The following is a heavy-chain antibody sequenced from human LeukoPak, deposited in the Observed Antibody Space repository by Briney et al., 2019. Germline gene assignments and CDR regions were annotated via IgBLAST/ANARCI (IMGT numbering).Heavy chain of an antibody. CDR1: GGSFSGYY. Sequence: SETLSLICAVYGGSFSGYYWSWIRQPPGKGLEWIGEINHSGSTNYNPSLKSRVTISVDTSKNQFSLKLSSVTAADTAVYYCARPGVGATGGAFDIWGQGTMVTVSS. CDR3: ARPGVGATGGAFDI. D-gene: IGHD1-26*01. CDR2: INHSGST. V-gene: IGHV4-34*01. J-gene: IGHJ3*02.